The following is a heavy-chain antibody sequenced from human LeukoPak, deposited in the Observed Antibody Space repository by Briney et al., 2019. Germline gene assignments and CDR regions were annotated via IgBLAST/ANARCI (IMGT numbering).Heavy chain of an antibody. D-gene: IGHD4-17*01. J-gene: IGHJ4*02. V-gene: IGHV3-21*01. Sequence: GGSLRLSCAAPGFTFSSFTMNWVRQAPGKGLEWVSSISSTSTYIHYADSVKGRFTISRDNAKNSLYLQMNSLRAEDTAVYYCARFDYADYLAFEYWGQGTLVTVSS. CDR1: GFTFSSFT. CDR3: ARFDYADYLAFEY. CDR2: ISSTSTYI.